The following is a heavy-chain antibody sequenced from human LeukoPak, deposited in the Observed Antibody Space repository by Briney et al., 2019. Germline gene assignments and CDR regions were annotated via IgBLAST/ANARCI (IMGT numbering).Heavy chain of an antibody. Sequence: GGSLRLSCAASGFTFSSYGMHWVRQAPGKGLEWVAVISYDGSNKYYADSVKGRFTISRDNSKNTLYLQMNSLRAEDTAVYYCAKDPGYNWNDGGDYWGQGTLVTVSS. CDR3: AKDPGYNWNDGGDY. CDR2: ISYDGSNK. D-gene: IGHD1-1*01. CDR1: GFTFSSYG. V-gene: IGHV3-30*18. J-gene: IGHJ4*02.